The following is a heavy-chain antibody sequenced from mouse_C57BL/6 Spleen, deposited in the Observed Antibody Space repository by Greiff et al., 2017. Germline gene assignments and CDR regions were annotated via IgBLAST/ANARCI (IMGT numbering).Heavy chain of an antibody. D-gene: IGHD2-13*01. CDR3: ARGTTGAMDY. CDR2: IYPSDSET. J-gene: IGHJ4*01. CDR1: GYTFTSYW. V-gene: IGHV1-61*01. Sequence: QVQLQQPGAELVRPGSSVKLSCKASGYTFTSYWMDWVKQRPGQGLEWIGNIYPSDSETHYNQKFKDKVTLTVDKSSSTAYMQLSSLTSEDSAVYYCARGTTGAMDYWGQGTSVTVSS.